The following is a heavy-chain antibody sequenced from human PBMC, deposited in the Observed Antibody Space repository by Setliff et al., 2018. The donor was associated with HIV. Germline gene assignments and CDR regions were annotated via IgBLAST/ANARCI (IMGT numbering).Heavy chain of an antibody. J-gene: IGHJ4*02. Sequence: GGSLRLSCAASGITFKTHWMHWVRQAPGKGLEWVSRISYDGSDTIYADSVKGRFSISRDNAKDMLYMQMNSLRAEDTALYYCARISRGTVVRGVFKIGYFDYWGQGTLVTVSS. CDR1: GITFKTHW. CDR3: ARISRGTVVRGVFKIGYFDY. D-gene: IGHD3-10*01. V-gene: IGHV3-74*01. CDR2: ISYDGSDT.